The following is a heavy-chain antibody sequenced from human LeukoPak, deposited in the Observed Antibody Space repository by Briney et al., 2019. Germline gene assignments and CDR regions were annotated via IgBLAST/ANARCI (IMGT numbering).Heavy chain of an antibody. CDR3: ARLWRGGSVVY. CDR2: IDDSGST. J-gene: IGHJ4*02. CDR1: CYSISSGYY. V-gene: IGHV4-38-2*02. Sequence: SETLSLTCTVSCYSISSGYYWGWIRQPPGKGREWIGSIDDSGSTYYKPSLKRLVTTSVETFKNPFSLKLSSVIAANTAAYYCARLWRGGSVVYWGQGTLVTVSS. D-gene: IGHD2-21*01.